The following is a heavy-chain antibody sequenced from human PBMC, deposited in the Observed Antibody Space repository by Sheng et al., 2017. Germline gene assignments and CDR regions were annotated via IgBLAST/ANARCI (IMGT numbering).Heavy chain of an antibody. V-gene: IGHV3-11*04. Sequence: QEQLVESGGDLVRPGGSLRLSCAASGFAFSDYYMSWIRQAPGKGLEWIAYISSRSRNIYYADSVKGRFTISRDNDHNSLFLQMDTLRVEDTAVYYCAGGKIWWSFDLWGQGSLVTVSS. CDR2: ISSRSRNI. CDR1: GFAFSDYY. J-gene: IGHJ4*02. D-gene: IGHD2-21*01. CDR3: AGGKIWWSFDL.